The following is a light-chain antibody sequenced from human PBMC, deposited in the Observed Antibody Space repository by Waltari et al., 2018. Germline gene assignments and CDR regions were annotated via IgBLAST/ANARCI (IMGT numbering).Light chain of an antibody. CDR3: SSYTTSSTYV. J-gene: IGLJ1*01. CDR1: SSDVGSYNY. Sequence: QSALTQPASVSGSPGQSITISCTGTSSDVGSYNYVPWYQQHPGKAPKLMIYDVSKRPSGVSNRFSGSKSGNTASLTISGLQAEDEADYYCSSYTTSSTYVFGTGTKVTVL. CDR2: DVS. V-gene: IGLV2-14*03.